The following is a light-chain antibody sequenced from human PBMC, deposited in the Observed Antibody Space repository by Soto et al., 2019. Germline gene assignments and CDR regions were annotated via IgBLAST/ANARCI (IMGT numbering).Light chain of an antibody. CDR2: LNSDCSH. J-gene: IGLJ3*02. CDR1: SGHSTYA. CDR3: QTWVTGPPWV. V-gene: IGLV4-69*01. Sequence: QLVLTQSPSASASLGASVKLTCTLSSGHSTYAIAWHQQQPEKGPRYLMKLNSDCSHSKGDGIPDRFSGSSSGAERYLSISSLQSEDEADYYCQTWVTGPPWVFGGGTKLTVL.